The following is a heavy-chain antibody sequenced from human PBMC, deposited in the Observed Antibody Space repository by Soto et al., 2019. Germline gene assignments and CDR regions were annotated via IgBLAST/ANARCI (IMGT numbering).Heavy chain of an antibody. Sequence: ASVKVSCKASGYTFTCYAMHWVRQAPGQRLEWMGWINAGNGNTKYSQKFQGRVTITRDTSASTAYMELSSLRSEDTAVYYCARSYYDSSGYYLVRFDYWGQGTLVTVSS. CDR2: INAGNGNT. CDR1: GYTFTCYA. D-gene: IGHD3-22*01. J-gene: IGHJ4*02. V-gene: IGHV1-3*01. CDR3: ARSYYDSSGYYLVRFDY.